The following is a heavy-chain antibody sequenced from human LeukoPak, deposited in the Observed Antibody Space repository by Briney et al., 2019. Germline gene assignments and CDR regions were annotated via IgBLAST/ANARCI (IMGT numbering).Heavy chain of an antibody. CDR2: ISVSGGST. J-gene: IGHJ4*02. CDR3: ARGGVDYYGSGTYYLMYYFDY. V-gene: IGHV3-23*01. Sequence: PGGSLRLSCAASGFTFSIYAMSWVRQAPGKGLEWVSAISVSGGSTYYADSVRGRFTISRDNSKNTLYLQMNSLRAEDTAVYFCARGGVDYYGSGTYYLMYYFDYWGQGALVTVSS. D-gene: IGHD3-10*01. CDR1: GFTFSIYA.